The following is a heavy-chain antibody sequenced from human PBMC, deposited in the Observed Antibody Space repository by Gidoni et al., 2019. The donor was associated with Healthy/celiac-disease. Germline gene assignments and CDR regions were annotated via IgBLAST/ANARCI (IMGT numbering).Heavy chain of an antibody. CDR3: ASAPYYYYYMDV. Sequence: QVQLVESGGGVFQPGRSLRLSCAASGFTFSSYGMHWVRQAPGKGLEWVAVIWYDGSNKYYADSVKGRFTISRDNSKNTLYLQMNSLRAEDTAVYYCASAPYYYYYMDVWGKGTTVTVSS. CDR1: GFTFSSYG. CDR2: IWYDGSNK. V-gene: IGHV3-33*01. J-gene: IGHJ6*03.